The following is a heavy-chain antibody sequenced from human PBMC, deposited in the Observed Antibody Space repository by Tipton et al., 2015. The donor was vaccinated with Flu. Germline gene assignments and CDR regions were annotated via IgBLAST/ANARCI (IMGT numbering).Heavy chain of an antibody. D-gene: IGHD6-13*01. CDR1: GFTFSSYG. CDR3: ARGPLPDSNWYNGLDV. J-gene: IGHJ6*02. CDR2: IGTSGDT. V-gene: IGHV3-13*01. Sequence: EASGFTFSSYGMHWVRQVTGKGLEWVSGIGTSGDTYYPGSVKGRFTISRENGKNSLYLQMNSLRAGDTAVYYCARGPLPDSNWYNGLDVWGQGTTVTVFS.